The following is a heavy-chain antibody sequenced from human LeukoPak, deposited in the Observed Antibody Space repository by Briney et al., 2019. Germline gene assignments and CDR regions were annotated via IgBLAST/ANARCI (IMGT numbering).Heavy chain of an antibody. V-gene: IGHV4-39*01. CDR2: IYYSGST. CDR3: ARRGARTNWFDP. D-gene: IGHD1-26*01. CDR1: GGSISSSSYY. J-gene: IGHJ5*02. Sequence: SETLSLTCTVSGGSISSSSYYWGWIRQPPGKGLEWIGSIYYSGSTYYNPSLKSRVTISVDTSKNQFSLKLSSVTAADTAVYYCARRGARTNWFDPWGQGTLVTVSS.